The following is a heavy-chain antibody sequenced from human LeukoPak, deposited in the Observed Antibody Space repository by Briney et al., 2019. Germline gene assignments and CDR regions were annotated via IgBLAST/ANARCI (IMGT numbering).Heavy chain of an antibody. J-gene: IGHJ4*02. CDR3: ARLDAAAEHVDY. Sequence: SETLSLTCTVPGGSISSYYWSRIRQPPGKGLEWIGDIYTCGSTNHNPSLQSGVTISLHPSKSQFPMKLSSVPAADTAVYYCARLDAAAEHVDYWGQGTLVSVSS. CDR2: IYTCGST. D-gene: IGHD6-13*01. CDR1: GGSISSYY. V-gene: IGHV4-4*08.